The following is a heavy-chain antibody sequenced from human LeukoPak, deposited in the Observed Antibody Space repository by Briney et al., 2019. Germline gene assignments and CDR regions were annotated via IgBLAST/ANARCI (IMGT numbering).Heavy chain of an antibody. Sequence: SQTLSLTCAISGDSVSRNSAAWNWIRQSPSRGLEWLGRTYYRSKWYNDYAVSVESRITINPDTSKNQFSLKLSSVTAADTAVYYCARHPEFLRDFDYWGQGTLVTVSS. D-gene: IGHD1-14*01. CDR3: ARHPEFLRDFDY. V-gene: IGHV6-1*01. CDR2: TYYRSKWYN. J-gene: IGHJ4*02. CDR1: GDSVSRNSAA.